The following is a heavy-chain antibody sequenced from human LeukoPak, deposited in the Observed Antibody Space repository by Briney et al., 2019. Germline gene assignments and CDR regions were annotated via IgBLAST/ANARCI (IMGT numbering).Heavy chain of an antibody. Sequence: SETLSLTCAVYGGSFSGYYWSWIRQPAGKGLEWIGRIYTSGSTNYNPSLKSRVTMSVDTSKNQFSLKLSSVTAADTAVYYCARDPKGRYCGGDCYSYFDYWGQGTLVTVSS. V-gene: IGHV4-4*07. J-gene: IGHJ4*02. CDR2: IYTSGST. CDR1: GGSFSGYY. D-gene: IGHD2-21*01. CDR3: ARDPKGRYCGGDCYSYFDY.